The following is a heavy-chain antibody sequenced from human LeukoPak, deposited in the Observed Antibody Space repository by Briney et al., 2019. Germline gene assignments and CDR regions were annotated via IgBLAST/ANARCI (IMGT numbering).Heavy chain of an antibody. V-gene: IGHV4-39*07. D-gene: IGHD3-10*01. Sequence: PSETLSLTCTVSGGSISSSSYYWGWIRQPPGKGLEWIGSIYYSGSTYYNPSLKSRVTISVDTSKNQFSLKLSSVTAADTAVYYCARPGFNTMVPYTVWGQGTLVTVSS. J-gene: IGHJ4*02. CDR2: IYYSGST. CDR3: ARPGFNTMVPYTV. CDR1: GGSISSSSYY.